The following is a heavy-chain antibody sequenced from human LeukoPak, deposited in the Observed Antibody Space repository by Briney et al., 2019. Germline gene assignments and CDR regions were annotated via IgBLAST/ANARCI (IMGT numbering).Heavy chain of an antibody. V-gene: IGHV4-59*01. CDR1: GGSISSYY. CDR2: IYYSGST. J-gene: IGHJ4*02. D-gene: IGHD2-15*01. Sequence: SEILSLTCTVSGGSISSYYWSWIRQPPGKGLEWIGYIYYSGSTNYNPSLKSRVTISVDTSKNQFSLKLSSVTAADTAVYYCARGTEVVFDYWGQGALVTVSS. CDR3: ARGTEVVFDY.